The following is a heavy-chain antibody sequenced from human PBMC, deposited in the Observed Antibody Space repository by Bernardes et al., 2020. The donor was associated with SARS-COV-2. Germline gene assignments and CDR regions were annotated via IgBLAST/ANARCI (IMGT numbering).Heavy chain of an antibody. V-gene: IGHV1-2*02. J-gene: IGHJ4*02. CDR1: GYSFSDYY. Sequence: ASVKVSCKASGYSFSDYYIHWVRQAPGQGLEWMGRINPNSGGPKYAQKFQGRVTMTRDTSISTAYMELSSLRSDDTAVYYCAKGDLEWELLGSFDHWGQGTKVTVSP. CDR2: INPNSGGP. D-gene: IGHD1-26*01. CDR3: AKGDLEWELLGSFDH.